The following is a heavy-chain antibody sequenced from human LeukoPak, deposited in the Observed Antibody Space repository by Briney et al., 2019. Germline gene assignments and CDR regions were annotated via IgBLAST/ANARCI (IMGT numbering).Heavy chain of an antibody. J-gene: IGHJ4*02. D-gene: IGHD2-2*01. Sequence: GGSLRLSCAASGFTFSSFGMHWVRQAPGKGLEWVSSITSSSSNIYYADSVKGRFIISRDNAKNSPYLQMNSLRAEDTAVYYCARGYCSSTGCLGGYWGQGTLVTVSS. CDR3: ARGYCSSTGCLGGY. CDR1: GFTFSSFG. CDR2: ITSSSSNI. V-gene: IGHV3-21*01.